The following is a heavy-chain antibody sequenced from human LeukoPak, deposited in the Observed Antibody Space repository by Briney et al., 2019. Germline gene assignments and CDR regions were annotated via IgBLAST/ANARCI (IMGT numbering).Heavy chain of an antibody. CDR2: MNPNSGNT. J-gene: IGHJ6*03. Sequence: ASVKVSCKASGYTFTSYDINWVRQATGQGLEWMGWMNPNSGNTGYAQKFQGRVTITRNTSISTAYMELSSLRSEDTAVYYCARAPEVAGTINYYYYYYMDVWGKGTTVTVSS. CDR3: ARAPEVAGTINYYYYYYMDV. D-gene: IGHD6-19*01. V-gene: IGHV1-8*03. CDR1: GYTFTSYD.